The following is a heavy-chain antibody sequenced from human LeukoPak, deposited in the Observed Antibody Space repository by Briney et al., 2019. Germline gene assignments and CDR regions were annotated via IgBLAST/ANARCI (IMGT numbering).Heavy chain of an antibody. D-gene: IGHD4-17*01. V-gene: IGHV4-39*07. CDR3: ARGATVPLGLFDY. Sequence: ASETLSLTCTVSGGSISSSSYYWGWIRQPPGKGLEWIGSIYYSGSTYYNPSLKSRVTISVDTSKNQFSLNVASVTAADTAVYYCARGATVPLGLFDYWGQGTLVTVSS. CDR2: IYYSGST. CDR1: GGSISSSSYY. J-gene: IGHJ4*02.